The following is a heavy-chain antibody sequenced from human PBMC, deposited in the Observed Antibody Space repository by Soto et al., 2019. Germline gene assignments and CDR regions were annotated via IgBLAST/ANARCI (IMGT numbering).Heavy chain of an antibody. J-gene: IGHJ4*02. Sequence: GGSLRLSCAASGFTFSSYGMHWVRQAPGKGLEWVAVISYDGSNKYYADSVKGRFTISRDNSKNTLYLQMNSLRAEDTAVYYCAKLSGLTYGLTYYVFWSGYPHPPAAPDFDYWGQGTLVTVSS. CDR3: AKLSGLTYGLTYYVFWSGYPHPPAAPDFDY. CDR1: GFTFSSYG. V-gene: IGHV3-30*18. D-gene: IGHD3-3*01. CDR2: ISYDGSNK.